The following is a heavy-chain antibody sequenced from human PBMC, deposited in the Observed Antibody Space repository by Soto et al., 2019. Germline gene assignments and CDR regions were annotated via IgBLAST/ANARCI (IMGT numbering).Heavy chain of an antibody. CDR1: GFIFDDFA. CDR2: ISWNSDSI. Sequence: EAQLVESGGGLVQPGRSLRLSCVGSGFIFDDFAIHWVRQAPGKGLEWVSGISWNSDSIGYADCVKGRFTISRDNVKNALNLQMNSLRVEDTALYYCTKVGGLDDFWSGPLHFDPWGQGTLVTVSP. J-gene: IGHJ5*02. CDR3: TKVGGLDDFWSGPLHFDP. D-gene: IGHD3-3*01. V-gene: IGHV3-9*01.